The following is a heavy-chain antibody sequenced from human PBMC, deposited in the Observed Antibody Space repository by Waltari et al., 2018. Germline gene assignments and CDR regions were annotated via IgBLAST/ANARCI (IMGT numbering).Heavy chain of an antibody. J-gene: IGHJ3*01. CDR3: ERERSRDFDWLPNVLDV. CDR2: IDHRGST. CDR1: GGSFSGPF. V-gene: IGHV4-34*02. Sequence: QVQLQQGGAGLLKPSETLSLTCTVHGGSFSGPFWTWSRQAPGKGLEWLGEIDHRGSTHYNPSFRSRVTISVDTSKNQFSLQLNSVTAADTALYYCERERSRDFDWLPNVLDVWGLGTLVTVSS. D-gene: IGHD3-9*01.